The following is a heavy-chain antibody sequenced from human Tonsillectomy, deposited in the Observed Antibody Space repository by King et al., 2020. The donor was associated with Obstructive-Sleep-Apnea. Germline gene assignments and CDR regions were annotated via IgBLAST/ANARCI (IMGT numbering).Heavy chain of an antibody. CDR1: GFIFSNYA. J-gene: IGHJ4*02. V-gene: IGHV3-30*04. CDR3: ARDPSYNGRVNYFDY. CDR2: ISYDGKYK. Sequence: VQLVESGGGVVQPGRSLRLSCAASGFIFSNYAMHWVRQAPGKGLEWVALISYDGKYKYYADSVKGRFTMSRDNSKNTLYLQMNSLRAEDTAVYYCARDPSYNGRVNYFDYWGQGTLVTVSS. D-gene: IGHD1-26*01.